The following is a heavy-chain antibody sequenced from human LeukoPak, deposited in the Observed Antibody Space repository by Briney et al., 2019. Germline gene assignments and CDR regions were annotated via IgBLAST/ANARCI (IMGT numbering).Heavy chain of an antibody. Sequence: QPGGSLRLSCAASGFTFSSYAMSWVRQAPGKGLEWVSAISGSGGSTYYADSVKGRFTISRDNSKNTLYLQMNSLRAEDTAVYYCAKDGVHCSGGSCYERSDYWGQGTLVTVSS. V-gene: IGHV3-23*01. CDR2: ISGSGGST. D-gene: IGHD2-15*01. CDR1: GFTFSSYA. CDR3: AKDGVHCSGGSCYERSDY. J-gene: IGHJ4*02.